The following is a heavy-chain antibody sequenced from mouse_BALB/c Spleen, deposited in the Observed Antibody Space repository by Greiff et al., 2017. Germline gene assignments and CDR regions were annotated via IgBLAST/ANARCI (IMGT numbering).Heavy chain of an antibody. CDR2: IYPGSGST. J-gene: IGHJ3*01. CDR1: GYNFTSYW. Sequence: QVQLQQPGAELVKPGTSVKLSCKASGYNFTSYWINWVKLRPGQGLEWIGDIYPGSGSTNYNEKFKSKATLTVDTSSSTAYMQLSSLASEDSALYYCARWGDYDAAWFAYWGQGTLVTVSA. V-gene: IGHV1-55*01. CDR3: ARWGDYDAAWFAY. D-gene: IGHD2-4*01.